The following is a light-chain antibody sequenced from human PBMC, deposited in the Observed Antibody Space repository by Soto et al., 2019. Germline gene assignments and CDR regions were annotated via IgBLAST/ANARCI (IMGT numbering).Light chain of an antibody. CDR1: QGVSSSY. CDR3: QQYGSSPGT. Sequence: EIVLTQSPATLSLSPGERVTLSCGASQGVSSSYLAWYQQTPGLAPRLLIYDASSRATGIPDRFSGSGSGTDFTLTISRLEPEDFAVYYCQQYGSSPGTFGQGTKLEIK. CDR2: DAS. V-gene: IGKV3D-20*01. J-gene: IGKJ2*01.